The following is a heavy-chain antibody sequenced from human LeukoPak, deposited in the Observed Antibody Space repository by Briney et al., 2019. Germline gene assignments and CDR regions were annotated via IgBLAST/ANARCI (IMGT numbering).Heavy chain of an antibody. V-gene: IGHV1-69*01. J-gene: IGHJ4*02. CDR1: GGTFSSYA. CDR3: ARGEYYDILTGYPRFDY. D-gene: IGHD3-9*01. CDR2: IIPIFGTA. Sequence: SVKVSCKASGGTFSSYAISWVRQAPGQGLEWMGGIIPIFGTANYAQKFQGRVTITADGSTSTAYMELSSLRSEDTAVYYCARGEYYDILTGYPRFDYWGQGTLVTVSS.